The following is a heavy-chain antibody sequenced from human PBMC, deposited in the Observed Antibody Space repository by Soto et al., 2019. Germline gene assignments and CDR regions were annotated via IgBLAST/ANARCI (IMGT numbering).Heavy chain of an antibody. V-gene: IGHV4-61*01. D-gene: IGHD3-10*01. CDR1: GGSVSSGSYY. CDR2: IYYSGST. J-gene: IGHJ4*02. CDR3: ARDNGFGEFDFDY. Sequence: SETLSLTCTVSGGSVSSGSYYWSWIRQPPGKGLEWIGYIYYSGSTNYNPSLKSRVTISVDTSKNQFSLKLSSVTAADTAVYYCARDNGFGEFDFDYWGQGTLVTVSS.